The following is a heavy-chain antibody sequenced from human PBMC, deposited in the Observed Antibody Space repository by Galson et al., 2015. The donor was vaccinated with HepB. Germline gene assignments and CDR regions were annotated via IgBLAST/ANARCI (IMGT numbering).Heavy chain of an antibody. Sequence: SVKVSCKASGYTFNNYYVNWVRQATGQGLEWMGWMDPKSGTADYAQNFQGRVTLTRNTSTTTAYMELTSLTSDDTAVYYCACASRGFRVYGLWDKGTRVTVSS. D-gene: IGHD5/OR15-5a*01. CDR2: MDPKSGTA. V-gene: IGHV1-8*01. CDR1: GYTFNNYY. J-gene: IGHJ6*04. CDR3: ACASRGFRVYGL.